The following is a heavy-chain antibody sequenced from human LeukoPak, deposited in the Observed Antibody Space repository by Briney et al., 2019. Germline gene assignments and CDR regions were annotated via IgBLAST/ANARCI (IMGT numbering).Heavy chain of an antibody. CDR3: AKAVLLWFGEFRHVDY. CDR1: GFTFSSYA. J-gene: IGHJ4*02. V-gene: IGHV3-23*01. D-gene: IGHD3-10*01. Sequence: GGSLRLSCAASGFTFSSYAMSWVRQAPGKGLEWVSAISGSGGSTYYADSAKGRFTISRDNSKNTLYLQMNSLRAEDTAVYYCAKAVLLWFGEFRHVDYWGQGTLVTVSS. CDR2: ISGSGGST.